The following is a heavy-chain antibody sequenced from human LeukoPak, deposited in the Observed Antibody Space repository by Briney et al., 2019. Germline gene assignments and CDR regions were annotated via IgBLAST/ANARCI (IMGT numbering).Heavy chain of an antibody. CDR3: SRLWGDCGGDCYSHDF. J-gene: IGHJ4*02. V-gene: IGHV3-73*01. CDR1: GFTFSGSV. CDR2: IRGKANSYAT. Sequence: PGGSLKLSCAASGFTFSGSVIHWVRQASGRGLEWVGRIRGKANSYATAYAESVKGRFTISRDDSKNTAYLQMNSLRTEDTAVYYCSRLWGDCGGDCYSHDFWGQGTLVTVSS. D-gene: IGHD2-21*02.